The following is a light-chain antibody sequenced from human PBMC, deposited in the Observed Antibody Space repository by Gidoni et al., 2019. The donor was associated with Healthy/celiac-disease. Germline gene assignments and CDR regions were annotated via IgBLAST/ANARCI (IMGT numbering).Light chain of an antibody. Sequence: DFQITQSPSSLSASVGDRVTITFRASQGINNYLSCYQQKPGKVLKLLIYAASTLQSGVPSRFSGSGSGTDFTLTISSLQPEDVATYYCQKYNSAPFTFGPGTKVDIK. V-gene: IGKV1-27*01. J-gene: IGKJ3*01. CDR3: QKYNSAPFT. CDR2: AAS. CDR1: QGINNY.